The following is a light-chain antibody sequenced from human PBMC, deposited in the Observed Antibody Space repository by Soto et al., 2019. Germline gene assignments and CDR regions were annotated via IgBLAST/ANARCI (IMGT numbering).Light chain of an antibody. V-gene: IGKV3-15*01. CDR3: QQYNDRPPIT. CDR1: QSVSSN. Sequence: EILLTQSPGTLSLSPGERATLSCRASQSVSSNLAWYQQKPGQAPRLLIYGAYNRATGIPDRFSGSGSGSEFTLTISGLQSEDFAVYYCQQYNDRPPITFGQGTRLEIK. CDR2: GAY. J-gene: IGKJ5*01.